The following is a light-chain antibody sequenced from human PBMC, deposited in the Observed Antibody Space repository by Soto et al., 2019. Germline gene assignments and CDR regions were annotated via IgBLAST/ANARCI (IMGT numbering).Light chain of an antibody. CDR1: QSIGRF. V-gene: IGKV1-39*01. CDR2: GGS. Sequence: DIQMTQSPSPLSASVGDSVTITCRASQSIGRFLAWYQHQPGKAPNLLIHGGSILQSGVPPRFSGGGGGTDFTLTISSLQPEDFASYYCQQIYTIPLTFGGGTKVDIK. CDR3: QQIYTIPLT. J-gene: IGKJ4*01.